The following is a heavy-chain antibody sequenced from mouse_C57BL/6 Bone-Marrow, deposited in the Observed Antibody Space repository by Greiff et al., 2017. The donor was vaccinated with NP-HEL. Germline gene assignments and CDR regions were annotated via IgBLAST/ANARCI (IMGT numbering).Heavy chain of an antibody. J-gene: IGHJ3*01. CDR3: ARSTRVTTPDWFAY. V-gene: IGHV1-55*01. Sequence: VQLQQPGAELVKPGASVKMSCKASGYTFTSYWITWVKQRPGQGLEWIGDIYPGSGSTNYNEKFKSKATLTVDTSSSTAYMQLSSLTSEDSAVYYCARSTRVTTPDWFAYWGQGTLVTVSA. D-gene: IGHD2-2*01. CDR1: GYTFTSYW. CDR2: IYPGSGST.